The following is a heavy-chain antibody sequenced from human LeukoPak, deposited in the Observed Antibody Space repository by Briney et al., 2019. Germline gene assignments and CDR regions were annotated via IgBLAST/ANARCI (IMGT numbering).Heavy chain of an antibody. CDR2: ITPGGGT. V-gene: IGHV1-2*02. Sequence: ASVKVSCKASGYTFTGYYMHWVRQAPGQGLQWMGWITPGGGTNYPQKFQGRVAITWDTSLTTAYMDLSRLTSDDTAVYYCARDRYGDGFAHFDYWGQGALVTVSS. CDR1: GYTFTGYY. D-gene: IGHD5-24*01. J-gene: IGHJ4*02. CDR3: ARDRYGDGFAHFDY.